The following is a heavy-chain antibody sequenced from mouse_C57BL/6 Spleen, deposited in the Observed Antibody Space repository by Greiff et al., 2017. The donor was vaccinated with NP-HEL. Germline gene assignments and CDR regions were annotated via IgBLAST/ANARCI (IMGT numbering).Heavy chain of an antibody. CDR2: FYPGSGSI. CDR3: ERHEATTVVPLYGMDY. CDR1: GYTFTEYT. J-gene: IGHJ4*01. Sequence: QVHVKQSGAELVKPGASVKLSCKASGYTFTEYTIHWVKQRSGQGLEWIGWFYPGSGSIKYNEKFKDKATLTADKSSSTVYMELSRLTSEDSAVYFCERHEATTVVPLYGMDYWGQGTSVTVSS. D-gene: IGHD1-1*01. V-gene: IGHV1-62-2*01.